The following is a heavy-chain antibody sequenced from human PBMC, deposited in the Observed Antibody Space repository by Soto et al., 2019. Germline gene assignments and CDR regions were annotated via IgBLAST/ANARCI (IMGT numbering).Heavy chain of an antibody. V-gene: IGHV3-11*01. CDR1: GFTFSGYY. CDR3: ARDLSSSSDY. Sequence: QVQLVESGGGLVKPGGSLRLSCAASGFTFSGYYMSWIRQAPGKGLEWVSYISSSGTTIKYADSVKGRFSISRDNTKNSVYLQMNSLRAEDTAVYYCARDLSSSSDYWGQGTLVTVPS. J-gene: IGHJ4*02. CDR2: ISSSGTTI. D-gene: IGHD6-6*01.